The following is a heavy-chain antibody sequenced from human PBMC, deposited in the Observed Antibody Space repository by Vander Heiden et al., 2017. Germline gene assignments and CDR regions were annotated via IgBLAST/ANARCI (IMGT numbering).Heavy chain of an antibody. CDR2: ISFSGSTT. CDR3: AKDRDGSGTYYEIDY. V-gene: IGHV3-23*01. CDR1: GFTFNSYA. D-gene: IGHD3-10*01. Sequence: RLSCAASGFTFNSYAMSWVRQAPGKGLEWVSGISFSGSTTYYADSVKGRFTISRDNSKNTLYLQMNRLSAGDTAVYYCAKDRDGSGTYYEIDYWGQGTLVTVSS. J-gene: IGHJ4*02.